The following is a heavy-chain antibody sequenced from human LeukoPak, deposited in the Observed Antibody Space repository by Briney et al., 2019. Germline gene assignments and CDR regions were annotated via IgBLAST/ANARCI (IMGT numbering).Heavy chain of an antibody. J-gene: IGHJ4*02. CDR3: AKPLTGGGAWPPFES. CDR2: IIPIFGTA. V-gene: IGHV1-69*05. D-gene: IGHD2-21*02. CDR1: GGTFSSYA. Sequence: GASVKVSCKASGGTFSSYAISWVRQAPGQGLEWMGGIIPIFGTANYAQKFQGRVTITTDESTSTAYMELSSLRDEDTAVYYCAKPLTGGGAWPPFESWGQGTLVTVSS.